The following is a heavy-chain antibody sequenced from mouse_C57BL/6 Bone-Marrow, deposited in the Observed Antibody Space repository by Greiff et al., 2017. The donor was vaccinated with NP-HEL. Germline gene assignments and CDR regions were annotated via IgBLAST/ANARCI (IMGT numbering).Heavy chain of an antibody. Sequence: EVNLVESGGGLVQSGRSLRLSCATSGFTFSDFYMEWVRQAPGKGLEWIAASRNKANDYTTEYSASVKGRFIVSRDTSQSILYLQMNALRAEDTAIYYCARATVVATVWYFDVWGTGTTVTVSS. CDR1: GFTFSDFY. J-gene: IGHJ1*03. D-gene: IGHD1-1*01. CDR2: SRNKANDYTT. V-gene: IGHV7-1*01. CDR3: ARATVVATVWYFDV.